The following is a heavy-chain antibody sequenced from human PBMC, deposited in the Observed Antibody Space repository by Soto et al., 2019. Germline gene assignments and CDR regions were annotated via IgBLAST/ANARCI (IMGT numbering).Heavy chain of an antibody. CDR1: GFTFKNYN. D-gene: IGHD1-26*01. J-gene: IGHJ4*02. V-gene: IGHV3-21*01. Sequence: EVQLVESGGGLVKPGESLRLSCVASGFTFKNYNMNWVRQAPGKGLEWVSSIGGTDTFTYYADSVKGRFSISRDNAKSSLFLQMNSLRAEDTAVYFCVRDCSLVGLTRWGQGTLVTVSS. CDR3: VRDCSLVGLTR. CDR2: IGGTDTFT.